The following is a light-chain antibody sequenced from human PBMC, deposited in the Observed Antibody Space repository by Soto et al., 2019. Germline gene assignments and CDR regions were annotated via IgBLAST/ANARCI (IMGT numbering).Light chain of an antibody. CDR3: QRFGGSPRT. CDR1: QSVSSSY. V-gene: IGKV3-20*01. Sequence: EIVLTQSPATLSLSPGERATLSCRASQSVSSSYLAWYQQKPGQAPRLLIYGASTRDTGIPDTFRGSGSGTDFTLTITRLEPADFAVYYCQRFGGSPRTFGQGTRVESK. CDR2: GAS. J-gene: IGKJ1*01.